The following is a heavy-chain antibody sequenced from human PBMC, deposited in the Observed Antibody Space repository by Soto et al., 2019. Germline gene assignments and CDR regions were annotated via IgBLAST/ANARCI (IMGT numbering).Heavy chain of an antibody. CDR1: GGSISSSSYY. CDR2: IYYSGST. J-gene: IGHJ4*02. Sequence: QLQLQESGPGLVKPSETLSLTCTVSGGSISSSSYYWGWIRQPPGKGLEWIGSIYYSGSTYYNPSLKSRVTISVDTSKNQFSLKLSSVTAADTAVYYCASSRYDFWSGYYQVDYWGQGTLVTVSS. CDR3: ASSRYDFWSGYYQVDY. D-gene: IGHD3-3*01. V-gene: IGHV4-39*01.